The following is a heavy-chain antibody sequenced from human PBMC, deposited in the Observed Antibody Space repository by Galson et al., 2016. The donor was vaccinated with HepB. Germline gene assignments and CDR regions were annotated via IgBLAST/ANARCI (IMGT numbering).Heavy chain of an antibody. D-gene: IGHD5-24*01. CDR2: IWYDESEK. Sequence: FLRLSCAVSGFRLSDYGMHWVRQTPDKGLEWLSVIWYDESEKYYADSVKGRFTISRDNSKNTLYLQMHSLRVEDTGLYYCEKDLEVRMATKYYFEYWGLGTLVTVSS. CDR3: EKDLEVRMATKYYFEY. CDR1: GFRLSDYG. J-gene: IGHJ4*02. V-gene: IGHV3-33*06.